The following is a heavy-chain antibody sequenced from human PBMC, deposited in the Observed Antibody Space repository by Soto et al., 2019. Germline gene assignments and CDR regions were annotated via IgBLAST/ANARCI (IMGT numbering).Heavy chain of an antibody. D-gene: IGHD3-3*01. CDR1: GFTFSSYA. CDR3: AREDYDFWSGYYTGTDY. Sequence: GSLRLSCAASGFTFSSYAMSWVRQAPGKGLEWVSAISGSDGSSTSYADSVKGRFTISRDNAKNTLYLQMNSLRAEDTAVYYCAREDYDFWSGYYTGTDYWGQGTLVTVSS. CDR2: ISGSDGSST. V-gene: IGHV3-23*01. J-gene: IGHJ4*02.